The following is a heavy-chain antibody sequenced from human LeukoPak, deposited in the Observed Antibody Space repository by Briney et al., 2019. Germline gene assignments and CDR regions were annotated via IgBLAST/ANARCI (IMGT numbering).Heavy chain of an antibody. CDR2: ISISSIYI. Sequence: LXLXXXASXXTXXXYSMNWVREAXGXGLEWGSSISISSIYISYADSVKRRFTISRHNAKNSLYLQMNSLRAEDTAVYYCARAVIPYYYEYYFDYWGQGTLVTVSS. CDR3: ARAVIPYYYEYYFDY. CDR1: XXTXXXYS. V-gene: IGHV3-21*01. J-gene: IGHJ4*02. D-gene: IGHD3-22*01.